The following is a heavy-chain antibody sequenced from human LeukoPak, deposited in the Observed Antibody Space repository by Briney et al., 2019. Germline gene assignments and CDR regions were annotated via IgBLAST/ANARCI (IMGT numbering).Heavy chain of an antibody. V-gene: IGHV4-59*01. Sequence: SETLSLTCTVSGGSISSYYWSWIRQPPGKGLEWIWYIYYSGSTNYNPSLKSRVTISVDTSKNQFSLKLSSVTAADPAVYYCARVPTVTFFDYWGQGTLVTVSS. D-gene: IGHD4-17*01. J-gene: IGHJ4*02. CDR3: ARVPTVTFFDY. CDR2: IYYSGST. CDR1: GGSISSYY.